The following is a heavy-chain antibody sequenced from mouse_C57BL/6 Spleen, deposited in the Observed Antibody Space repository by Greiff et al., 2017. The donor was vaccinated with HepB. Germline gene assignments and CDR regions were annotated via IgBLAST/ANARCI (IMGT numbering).Heavy chain of an antibody. CDR1: GFTFSDYG. CDR3: ARKRGTTSGFDY. CDR2: ISSGSSTI. D-gene: IGHD1-1*01. Sequence: EVHLVESGGGLVKPGGSLKLSCAASGFTFSDYGMHWVRQAPEKGLEWVAYISSGSSTIYYADTVKGRFTISRDNAKNTLFLQMTSLRSEDTAMYYCARKRGTTSGFDYWGQGTTLTVSS. V-gene: IGHV5-17*01. J-gene: IGHJ2*01.